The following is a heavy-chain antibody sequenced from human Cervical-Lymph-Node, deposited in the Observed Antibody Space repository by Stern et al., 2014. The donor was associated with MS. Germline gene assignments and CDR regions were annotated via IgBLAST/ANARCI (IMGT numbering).Heavy chain of an antibody. CDR3: ARDYGDYAFDY. D-gene: IGHD4-17*01. V-gene: IGHV5-51*01. J-gene: IGHJ4*02. CDR2: IYPGDYDP. CDR1: GYSFTANW. Sequence: VQLEQSGAAVKKPGESLKISCKGSGYSFTANWIAWVRQIPGKGLAWMGIIYPGDYDPRYRPSFHSLVTITADNSISAAYLQWSSLKASDTAMYCSARDYGDYAFDYWGQGTLVTVSS.